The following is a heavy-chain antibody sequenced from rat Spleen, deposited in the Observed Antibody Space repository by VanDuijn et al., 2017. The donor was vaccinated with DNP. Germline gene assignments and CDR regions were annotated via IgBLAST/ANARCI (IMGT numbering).Heavy chain of an antibody. CDR2: ISTSGGST. J-gene: IGHJ2*01. Sequence: EVRLVKSGGGLVQPGRSLKLSCAASGFTFSDDDMAWVRQAPTKGLEWVASISTSGGSTYCRDSVRGRFTISRDNARSTLYLQMNSLRSEDTATYYCTTDFERGYWGQGVMVTVSS. CDR3: TTDFERGY. D-gene: IGHD1-11*01. V-gene: IGHV5-27*01. CDR1: GFTFSDDD.